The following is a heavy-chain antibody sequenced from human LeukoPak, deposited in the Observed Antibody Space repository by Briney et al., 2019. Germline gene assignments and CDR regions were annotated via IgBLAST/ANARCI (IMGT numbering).Heavy chain of an antibody. D-gene: IGHD3-10*01. Sequence: GESLRLSCAASGFTFSSYWMHWVRQAPGKGLVWVSRINSDGSSTSYADSVKGRFTISRDNAKNTLYLQMNSLRAEDTAVYYCARETGGAVGSTDFDYWGQGTLVTVSS. CDR1: GFTFSSYW. CDR2: INSDGSST. J-gene: IGHJ4*02. CDR3: ARETGGAVGSTDFDY. V-gene: IGHV3-74*01.